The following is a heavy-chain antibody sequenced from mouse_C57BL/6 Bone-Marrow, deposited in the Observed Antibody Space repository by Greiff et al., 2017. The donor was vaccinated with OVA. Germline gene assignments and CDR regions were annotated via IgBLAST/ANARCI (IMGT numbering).Heavy chain of an antibody. J-gene: IGHJ3*01. CDR1: GFSLTSYG. D-gene: IGHD2-5*01. CDR3: ARRGYYSNYGFAY. V-gene: IGHV2-2*01. Sequence: VQLQQSGPGLVQPSQSLSITCTVSGFSLTSYGVHWVRQSPGKGLEWLGVIWSGGSTDYNAAFISRLSISKDNSKSQVFFKMNSLQADDTAIYYCARRGYYSNYGFAYWGQGTLVTVSA. CDR2: IWSGGST.